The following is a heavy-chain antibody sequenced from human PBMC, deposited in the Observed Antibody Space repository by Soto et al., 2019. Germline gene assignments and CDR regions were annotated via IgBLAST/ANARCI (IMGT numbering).Heavy chain of an antibody. CDR1: GGSIRSGGYY. J-gene: IGHJ6*02. CDR2: IYYSGTT. D-gene: IGHD3-22*01. V-gene: IGHV4-31*03. CDR3: ARGTTGRSTSGYSFVASYGLDV. Sequence: SETLSLTCTVSGGSIRSGGYYWSWIRQHPGKGLEWIGYIYYSGTTYYSPSLKSRVTLSIDTSENQLSLKLTSVTAADTAIYYCARGTTGRSTSGYSFVASYGLDVWGQGTTVIVSS.